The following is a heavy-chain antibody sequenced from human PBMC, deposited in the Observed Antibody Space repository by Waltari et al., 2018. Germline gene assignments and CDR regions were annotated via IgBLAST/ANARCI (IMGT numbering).Heavy chain of an antibody. Sequence: QVQLQESGPGLVKPSETLSLTCTVSGGSISSYHWTWIRQPAGKGLEWIGRIYTGGSTNYNASLKSRVTMSLDTSKNQFSLKLSPVTAADTAVYYCASSPSWKWPQYYFAYWGQGTLVTVSS. V-gene: IGHV4-4*07. CDR3: ASSPSWKWPQYYFAY. CDR1: GGSISSYH. J-gene: IGHJ4*02. CDR2: IYTGGST. D-gene: IGHD5-12*01.